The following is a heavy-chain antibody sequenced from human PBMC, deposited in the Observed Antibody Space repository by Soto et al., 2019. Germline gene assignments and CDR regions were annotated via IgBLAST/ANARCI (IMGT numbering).Heavy chain of an antibody. CDR2: INAHSGGT. CDR3: AKDLTRQLAYWLDP. D-gene: IGHD6-6*01. CDR1: GFSFTGYY. Sequence: ASVKVSCKASGFSFTGYYIHWLRQAPGQGLEWMGWINAHSGGTEYAQKFQGRVTSTRDTSIATAYLTLTSLTSDDTALYYCAKDLTRQLAYWLDPWGQGTQVTVSS. V-gene: IGHV1-2*02. J-gene: IGHJ5*02.